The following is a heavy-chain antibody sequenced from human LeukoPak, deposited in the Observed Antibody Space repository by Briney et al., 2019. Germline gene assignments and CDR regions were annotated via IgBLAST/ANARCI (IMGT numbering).Heavy chain of an antibody. CDR2: ISSSGSTI. Sequence: GGSLRLSCAASGFTFSSYEMNWVRQAPGKGLEWVSYISSSGSTIYYADSVKGRFTISRDNAKNSLYLQMNSLRAEDTALYYCAREMPPRWSMITFGGADAFDIWGQGTMVTVSS. CDR3: AREMPPRWSMITFGGADAFDI. D-gene: IGHD3-16*01. CDR1: GFTFSSYE. J-gene: IGHJ3*02. V-gene: IGHV3-48*03.